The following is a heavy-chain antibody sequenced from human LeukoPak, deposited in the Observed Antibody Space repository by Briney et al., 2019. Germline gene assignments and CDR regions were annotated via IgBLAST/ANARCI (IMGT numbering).Heavy chain of an antibody. D-gene: IGHD1-26*01. CDR2: ISGSGGST. CDR1: GFTFSSYA. J-gene: IGHJ6*02. CDR3: AKEVKRSGSYFTGGLGYYYYGMDV. V-gene: IGHV3-23*01. Sequence: QAGGSLRLSCAASGFTFSSYAMSWVRRAPGKGLEWVSAISGSGGSTYYADSVKGRFTISRDNSKNTLYLQMNSLRAEDTAVYYCAKEVKRSGSYFTGGLGYYYYGMDVWGQGTTVTVSS.